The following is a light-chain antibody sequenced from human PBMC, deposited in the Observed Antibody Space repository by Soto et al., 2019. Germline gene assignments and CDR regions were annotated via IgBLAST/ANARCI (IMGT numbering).Light chain of an antibody. CDR2: AAS. V-gene: IGKV1-12*01. J-gene: IGKJ4*01. CDR1: QGISSW. CDR3: QQASSFPLT. Sequence: DIQMTQSPSSVSASVGDRVTITCRASQGISSWLAWYQLKPGNAPKLLIYAASSLQSGVPSRFSGSGTGTDFTLTISSLQPEDCATYYCQQASSFPLTFGGGTKVEIK.